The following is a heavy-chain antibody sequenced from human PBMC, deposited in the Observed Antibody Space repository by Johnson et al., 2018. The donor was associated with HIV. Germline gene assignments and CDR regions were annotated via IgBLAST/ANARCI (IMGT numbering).Heavy chain of an antibody. CDR2: IYSGGGT. CDR3: VRGPRVSMIAVLDI. J-gene: IGHJ3*02. CDR1: GFTVSSNY. V-gene: IGHV3-66*02. Sequence: VQLVESGGGLVQPGGSLRLSCAGTGFTVSSNYMYWVRQSPGKGLECVSVIYSGGGTYYADSVKGRFTISRDNAKNSLYLQMNSLRAEDTALYYCVRGPRVSMIAVLDIWGQGTMVTVSS. D-gene: IGHD3-22*01.